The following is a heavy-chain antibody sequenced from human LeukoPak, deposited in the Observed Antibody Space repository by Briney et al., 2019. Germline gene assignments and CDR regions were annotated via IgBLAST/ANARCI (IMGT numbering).Heavy chain of an antibody. D-gene: IGHD1-1*01. CDR2: MNPNSGNT. CDR3: ARGGTRLGRKNWFDP. V-gene: IGHV1-8*01. CDR1: GYTLTSYD. J-gene: IGHJ5*02. Sequence: ASVKVSCKASGYTLTSYDINWVRQATGQGLEWMGWMNPNSGNTGYAQKFQGRVAMTRNTSISTAYMELSSLRSEDTAVYYCARGGTRLGRKNWFDPWGQGTLVTVSS.